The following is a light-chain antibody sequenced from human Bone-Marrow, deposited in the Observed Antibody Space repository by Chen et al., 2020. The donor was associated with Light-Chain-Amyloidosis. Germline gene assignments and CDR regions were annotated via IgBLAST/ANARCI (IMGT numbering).Light chain of an antibody. V-gene: IGLV2-14*01. CDR1: SSDVGGDNH. Sequence: QSALTQPASVSGSPGQSITISCTGTSSDVGGDNHVSWYQQHPDKAPKLMIYEVTNRPSWVPDRFSGSKSDNAASLTTSGPQTEDESDYFCSSYTITNTLLFGSGTRVTVL. CDR2: EVT. CDR3: SSYTITNTLL. J-gene: IGLJ1*01.